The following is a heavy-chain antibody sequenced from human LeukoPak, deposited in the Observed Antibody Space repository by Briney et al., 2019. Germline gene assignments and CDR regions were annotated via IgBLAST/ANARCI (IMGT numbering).Heavy chain of an antibody. CDR1: GFTFSSYA. CDR3: ARALGGSGSTTAFDY. V-gene: IGHV3-30*04. D-gene: IGHD3-10*01. CDR2: ISYDGSNK. J-gene: IGHJ4*02. Sequence: GGSLRLSCAASGFTFSSYAMHWVRQAPGKGLEWVAVISYDGSNKYYADSVKGRFTISRDNSKNTLYLQMNSLRAEDTAVYYCARALGGSGSTTAFDYWGQGTLVTVSS.